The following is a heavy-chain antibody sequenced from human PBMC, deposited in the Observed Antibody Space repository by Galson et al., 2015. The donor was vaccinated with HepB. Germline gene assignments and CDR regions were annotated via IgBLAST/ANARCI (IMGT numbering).Heavy chain of an antibody. CDR2: ISWNDVST. CDR3: ATQYWELPGY. D-gene: IGHD1-26*01. V-gene: IGHV3-9*01. CDR1: GFNFVDYG. J-gene: IGHJ4*02. Sequence: SLRLSCAASGFNFVDYGMHWVRQAPGKGLEWVSRISWNDVSTGYADSVEGRFTISRDNAKNSLYLQMNSLRVEDTAFYYCATQYWELPGYWGQGTQVTVSS.